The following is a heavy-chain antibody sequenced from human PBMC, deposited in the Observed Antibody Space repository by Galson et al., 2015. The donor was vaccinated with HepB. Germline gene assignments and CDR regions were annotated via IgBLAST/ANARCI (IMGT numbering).Heavy chain of an antibody. Sequence: SLRLSCAASGFTFSGYAMSWVRQAPGKGLEWVAGISHDENYRYYRDSVKDRFTISRDNSKNTLYLHMNSLRTEDTAVFYCARERQNLWCEYRYSYSYIDVWGKGTTVTVSS. J-gene: IGHJ6*03. D-gene: IGHD4/OR15-4a*01. V-gene: IGHV3-30-3*01. CDR2: ISHDENYR. CDR1: GFTFSGYA. CDR3: ARERQNLWCEYRYSYSYIDV.